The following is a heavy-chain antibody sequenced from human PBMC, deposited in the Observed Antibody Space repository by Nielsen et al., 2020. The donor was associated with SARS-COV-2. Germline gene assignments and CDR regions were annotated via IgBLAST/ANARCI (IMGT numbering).Heavy chain of an antibody. CDR1: GGSISGGGYY. Sequence: SETLSLTCTVSGGSISGGGYYWTWIRQYPGGGLEWIGHIIQYAGSTDYNPSLESRVSISADTSKNKVSLRLRSVTAADTAVYYCARGTGSRDFDFWGLGTLVTVSS. V-gene: IGHV4-31*03. CDR2: IQYAGST. D-gene: IGHD2-8*02. CDR3: ARGTGSRDFDF. J-gene: IGHJ4*02.